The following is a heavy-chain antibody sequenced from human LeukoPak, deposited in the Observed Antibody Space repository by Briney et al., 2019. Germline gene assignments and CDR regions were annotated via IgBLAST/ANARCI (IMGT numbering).Heavy chain of an antibody. D-gene: IGHD2-2*01. CDR1: GGSISRSSYY. CDR2: IYYSGST. Sequence: SETLSLTCTVSGGSISRSSYYWGWMRQPPGKGLEWIGSIYYSGSTYYNPSLKSRVTISVDTSKNKSSLKLSSVTAADTAVYYCGGSASVPFYFAYWGPGTLVTVSS. J-gene: IGHJ4*02. CDR3: GGSASVPFYFAY. V-gene: IGHV4-39*01.